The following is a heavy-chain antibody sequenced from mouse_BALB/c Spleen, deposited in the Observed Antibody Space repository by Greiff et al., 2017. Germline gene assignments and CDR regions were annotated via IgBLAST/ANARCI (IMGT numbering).Heavy chain of an antibody. Sequence: DVKLVESGGGLVQPGGSRKLSCAASGFTFSSFGMPWVRQAPEKGLEWVAYISSGSSTIYYADTVKGRSTISRDNPKNTLFLQMTSLRSEDTAMYYCARSMISSWFAYWGQGTLVTVSA. J-gene: IGHJ3*01. CDR1: GFTFSSFG. V-gene: IGHV5-17*02. CDR2: ISSGSSTI. CDR3: ARSMISSWFAY. D-gene: IGHD2-3*01.